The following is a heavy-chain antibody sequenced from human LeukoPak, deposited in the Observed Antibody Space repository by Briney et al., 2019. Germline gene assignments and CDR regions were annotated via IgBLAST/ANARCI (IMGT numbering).Heavy chain of an antibody. Sequence: GGSLRLSCAASGFTFSTYAMSWVRQAPGKGLEWVSTISTSGGSTYYADSVKGRFTISRDNSKNTLYLQMNSLRAEGTAIYYCAKYTWIHLWLPIDYWGQGTLVTVSS. CDR2: ISTSGGST. J-gene: IGHJ4*02. CDR1: GFTFSTYA. D-gene: IGHD5-18*01. CDR3: AKYTWIHLWLPIDY. V-gene: IGHV3-23*01.